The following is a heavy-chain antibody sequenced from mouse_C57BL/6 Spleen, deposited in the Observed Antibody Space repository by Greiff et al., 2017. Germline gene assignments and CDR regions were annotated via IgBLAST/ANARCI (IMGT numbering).Heavy chain of an antibody. CDR2: IYPGSGST. J-gene: IGHJ2*01. CDR3: AREGITTVVAGDY. V-gene: IGHV1-55*01. D-gene: IGHD1-1*01. CDR1: GYTFTSYW. Sequence: VQLQQPGAELVKPGASVKMSCKASGYTFTSYWITWVKQRPGQGLEWIGDIYPGSGSTNYNEKFKSKATLTVDTSSSTAYMQLSSLTSEDSAVYYCAREGITTVVAGDYWGQGTTLTVSS.